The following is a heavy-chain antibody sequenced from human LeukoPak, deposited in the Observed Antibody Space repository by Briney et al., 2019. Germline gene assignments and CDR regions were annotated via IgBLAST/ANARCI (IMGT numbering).Heavy chain of an antibody. CDR3: ARDQVLWSTGAFDI. D-gene: IGHD3-10*01. CDR2: IIPIFGTA. J-gene: IGHJ3*02. V-gene: IGHV1-69*05. Sequence: SVKVSCKASGGTFSSYAISWVRQAPGQGLEWMGGIIPIFGTANYAQKFQGRVTITTDESTSTAYTELSSLRSEDTAVYYCARDQVLWSTGAFDIWGQGTMVTVSS. CDR1: GGTFSSYA.